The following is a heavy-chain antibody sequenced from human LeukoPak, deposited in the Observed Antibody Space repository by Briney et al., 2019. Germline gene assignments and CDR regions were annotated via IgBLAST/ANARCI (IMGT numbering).Heavy chain of an antibody. CDR3: ARDSGIAAAGTLGYYYYYGTDV. V-gene: IGHV1-18*01. Sequence: GASVKVSCKASGYTFTSYGISWVRQAPGQGLEWMGWISAYNGNTNYPQKLQGRVTMTTDTSTSTAYMELRSLRSDDTAVYYCARDSGIAAAGTLGYYYYYGTDVWGQGTTVTVSS. CDR1: GYTFTSYG. CDR2: ISAYNGNT. J-gene: IGHJ6*02. D-gene: IGHD6-13*01.